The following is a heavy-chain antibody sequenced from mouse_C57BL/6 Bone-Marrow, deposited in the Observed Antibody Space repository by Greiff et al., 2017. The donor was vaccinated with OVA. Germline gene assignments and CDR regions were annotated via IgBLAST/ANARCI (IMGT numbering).Heavy chain of an antibody. CDR2: IDPSDSYT. V-gene: IGHV1-69*01. J-gene: IGHJ2*01. CDR1: GYTFTSYW. Sequence: QVQLQQPGAELVMPGASVKLSCKASGYTFTSYWMHWVKPRPGQGLAWIGEIDPSDSYTNYNQKFKGKSTLTVDKSSSTAYMQLSSLTSEDSAVYYCARERYYDSFDYWGQGTTLTVSS. CDR3: ARERYYDSFDY. D-gene: IGHD1-1*02.